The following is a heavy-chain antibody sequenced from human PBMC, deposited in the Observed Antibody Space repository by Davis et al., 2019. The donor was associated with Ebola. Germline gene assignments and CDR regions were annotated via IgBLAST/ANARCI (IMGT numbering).Heavy chain of an antibody. V-gene: IGHV3-23*01. CDR1: GFTFSSYA. J-gene: IGHJ6*02. CDR3: AKDQVSYYYYGMDV. Sequence: GGSLRLSCAASGFTFSSYAMSWVRQAPGKGLEWVSAISGSGGSTYYADSVKGRFTISRDNSKNTLYLQMNSLRAEDTAVYYCAKDQVSYYYYGMDVWGQGTTVTVSS. D-gene: IGHD5/OR15-5a*01. CDR2: ISGSGGST.